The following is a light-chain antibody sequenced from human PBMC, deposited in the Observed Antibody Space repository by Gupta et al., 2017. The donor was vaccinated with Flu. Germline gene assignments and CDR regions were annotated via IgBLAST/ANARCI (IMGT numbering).Light chain of an antibody. CDR1: QRVSSD. CDR2: GAS. J-gene: IGKJ4*01. CDR3: QQYKNWPPLT. V-gene: IGKV3-15*01. Sequence: EIVMTQSPATLSVSPGERGTLSCRASQRVSSDLAWYQQKPGQAPRLLIYGASTRATGVPARFSGSGCGTEFTLTISILQTEPFAVYYCQQYKNWPPLTFGGGTKVEIK.